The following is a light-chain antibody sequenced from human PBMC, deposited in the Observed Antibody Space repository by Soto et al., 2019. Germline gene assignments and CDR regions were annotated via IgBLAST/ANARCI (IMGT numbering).Light chain of an antibody. CDR3: QQYDTYSWT. CDR2: DAS. J-gene: IGKJ1*01. Sequence: VHMTQSPSTLSASVGYRVTISCRASQTISSWLAWYQQKLGKAPKPLIYDASNLESGIPSRFSGSGYGTEFTLTISSLQTDDFATYYCQQYDTYSWTFGRGTKVDI. CDR1: QTISSW. V-gene: IGKV1-5*01.